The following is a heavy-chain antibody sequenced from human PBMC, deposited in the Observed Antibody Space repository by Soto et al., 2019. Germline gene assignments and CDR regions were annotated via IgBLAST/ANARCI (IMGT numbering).Heavy chain of an antibody. V-gene: IGHV1-69*02. CDR3: SIGSWSAETFDV. J-gene: IGHJ3*01. CDR1: GGTFNTYT. D-gene: IGHD2-2*01. Sequence: QVHLIQSGAEVKKPGSSVKVSCKAAGGTFNTYTLFWVRQAPGHGLERMGRIIPMLTVTNSAQKFQGRLTLTADKSTGTAFMELTSLRSDDTAVYYCSIGSWSAETFDVWGQGTMVTVSS. CDR2: IIPMLTVT.